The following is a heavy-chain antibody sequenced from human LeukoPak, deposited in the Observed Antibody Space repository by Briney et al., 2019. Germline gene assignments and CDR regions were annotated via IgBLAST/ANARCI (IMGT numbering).Heavy chain of an antibody. V-gene: IGHV3-30*04. CDR2: ISYDGSNK. J-gene: IGHJ5*02. D-gene: IGHD4-17*01. CDR3: ARGLTTVTSNWFDP. Sequence: GGSLRLSCAASGFTFSSYAMHWVRQAPGKGLEWVAVISYDGSNKYYADSVKGRFTISRDNSKNTLYLQMSSLRAEDTAVYYCARGLTTVTSNWFDPWGQGTLVTVSS. CDR1: GFTFSSYA.